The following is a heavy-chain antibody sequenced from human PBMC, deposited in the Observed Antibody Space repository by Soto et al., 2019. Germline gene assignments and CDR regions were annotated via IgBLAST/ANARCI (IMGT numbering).Heavy chain of an antibody. CDR3: AKDRVLRYFDWSPNWFDP. D-gene: IGHD3-9*01. Sequence: GSLRLSCAASGFTFSSYAMSWVRQAPGKGLEWVSAISGSGGSTYYADSVKGRFAISRDNSKNTLYLQMNSLRAEDTAVYYCAKDRVLRYFDWSPNWFDPWGQGTLVTVSS. J-gene: IGHJ5*02. CDR1: GFTFSSYA. V-gene: IGHV3-23*01. CDR2: ISGSGGST.